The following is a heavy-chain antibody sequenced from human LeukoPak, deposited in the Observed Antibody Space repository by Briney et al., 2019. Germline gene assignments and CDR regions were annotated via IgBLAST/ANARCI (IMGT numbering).Heavy chain of an antibody. CDR2: IDKKDNLYAT. Sequence: GGSLKLSCAASGFSFSGSSVHWDRQSSGRGLEWVGLIDKKDNLYATAYAESVRGRFTISRDNFNHTLSLQMNSLRVEDTAIYYCVKDIQLSTWGLGTMVTVSS. CDR3: VKDIQLST. CDR1: GFSFSGSS. J-gene: IGHJ3*01. D-gene: IGHD5-24*01. V-gene: IGHV3-73*01.